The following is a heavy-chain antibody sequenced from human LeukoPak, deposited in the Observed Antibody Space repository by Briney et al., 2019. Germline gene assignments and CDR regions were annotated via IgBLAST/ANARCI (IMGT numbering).Heavy chain of an antibody. Sequence: GGFLRLSCAASGFTFSKYWLHWVRQPPGRGLVWLARINPDDKSTSYADSVKGRFTISIDDAKETLFLQMNSLTAEDTAVYYCLTIVETPIDAFDIWGQGAMVTVSS. CDR2: INPDDKST. V-gene: IGHV3-74*01. CDR3: LTIVETPIDAFDI. J-gene: IGHJ3*02. CDR1: GFTFSKYW. D-gene: IGHD4-23*01.